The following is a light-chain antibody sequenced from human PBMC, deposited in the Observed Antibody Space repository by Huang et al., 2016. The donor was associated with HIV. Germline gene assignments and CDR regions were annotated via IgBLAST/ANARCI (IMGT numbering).Light chain of an antibody. J-gene: IGKJ5*01. CDR2: GAS. CDR1: QSVSSN. V-gene: IGKV3-15*01. CDR3: QQYNNLPPIT. Sequence: EIVMTQSPATLSVSPGERATLSCRASQSVSSNLAWYQQKPGQAPRLLIYGASTRATGITGKFSGRGSGTEFTLTISRLQSEDVAVCYCQQYNNLPPITFGQGTRLEIK.